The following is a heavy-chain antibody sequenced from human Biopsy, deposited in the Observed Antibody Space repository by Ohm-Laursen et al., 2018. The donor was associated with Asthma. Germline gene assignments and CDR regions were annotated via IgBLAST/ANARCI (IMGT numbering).Heavy chain of an antibody. CDR3: ARCQVGYSSGWSLLLKKIYYSGMDV. V-gene: IGHV1-69*13. D-gene: IGHD6-19*01. CDR2: IMTVFGTT. CDR1: GGTFSNFA. J-gene: IGHJ6*02. Sequence: VASVKVSCKDPGGTFSNFAISWVRQAPGQGLEWLGGIMTVFGTTNYAQKFQGRATITADESTSTAYMEVTSLRSEDTAIYYWARCQVGYSSGWSLLLKKIYYSGMDVWGQGTAVTVSS.